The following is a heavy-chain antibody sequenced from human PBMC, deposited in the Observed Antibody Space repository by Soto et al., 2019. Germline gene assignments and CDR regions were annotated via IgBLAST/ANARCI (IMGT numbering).Heavy chain of an antibody. CDR1: GYTFTSYA. V-gene: IGHV1-18*01. CDR2: ISAYNGNT. J-gene: IGHJ4*02. CDR3: ARAIRSGYSEYYFDY. D-gene: IGHD3-3*01. Sequence: VASVKVSCKASGYTFTSYAISWVRQAPGQGLEWMGWISAYNGNTNYAQNLQGRVTMTTDTSTITAYMELRSLRSDDTAMYYCARAIRSGYSEYYFDYWGQGTLVTVSS.